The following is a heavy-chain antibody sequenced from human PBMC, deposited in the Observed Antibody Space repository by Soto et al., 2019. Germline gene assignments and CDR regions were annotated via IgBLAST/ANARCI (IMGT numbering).Heavy chain of an antibody. Sequence: QVQLQESGPGLVKPSETLSLTCTVSGGSVNSGTYYWSWIRQPPGKGLEWIGYIYSSGSTNYNPSLQSRVTISVDTSKSPFSLRLTSVTAADTAVFYCVRGNFYGDYVGFDYWGQGTLVTVSS. D-gene: IGHD4-17*01. CDR2: IYSSGST. CDR3: VRGNFYGDYVGFDY. J-gene: IGHJ4*02. CDR1: GGSVNSGTYY. V-gene: IGHV4-61*01.